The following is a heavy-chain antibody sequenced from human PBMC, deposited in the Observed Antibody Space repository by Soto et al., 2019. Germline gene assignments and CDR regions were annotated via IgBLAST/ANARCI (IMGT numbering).Heavy chain of an antibody. CDR2: IYYSGST. CDR3: ARVTPYSSTSYYYYGMDV. Sequence: SETLSLTCTVSGGSISSYYWSWIRQPPGKGLEWIGYIYYSGSTNYNPSLKSRVTISVDTSKNQFSLKLSSVTAADTAVYYCARVTPYSSTSYYYYGMDVWGQGTTVTVSS. V-gene: IGHV4-59*01. CDR1: GGSISSYY. D-gene: IGHD6-13*01. J-gene: IGHJ6*02.